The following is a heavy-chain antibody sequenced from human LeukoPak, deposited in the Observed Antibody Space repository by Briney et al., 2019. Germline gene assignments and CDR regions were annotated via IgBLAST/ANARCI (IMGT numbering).Heavy chain of an antibody. CDR1: GGSFSGYY. J-gene: IGHJ4*02. CDR3: ARGLPRYYGSGSYGGKTDY. CDR2: INHSGST. D-gene: IGHD3-10*01. Sequence: SETLSLTCAVYGGSFSGYYWSWIRQPPGKGLEWIGEINHSGSTNYNPSLKSRVTISVDTSKNQFSLKLSSVTAADTAVYYRARGLPRYYGSGSYGGKTDYWGQGTLVTVSS. V-gene: IGHV4-34*01.